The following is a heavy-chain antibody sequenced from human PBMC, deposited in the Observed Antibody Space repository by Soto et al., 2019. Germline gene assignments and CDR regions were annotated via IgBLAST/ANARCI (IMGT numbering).Heavy chain of an antibody. Sequence: GGSLRLSCAASGFTFSNYWMHWVRQAPGKGLVWMARINDQGGSPTYADSVKGRFTISRDNAKNTLYLQMNSLRAEDTAVYYCARARAIAAAGISWFDPWGQGTLVTVSS. CDR1: GFTFSNYW. CDR2: INDQGGSP. J-gene: IGHJ5*02. CDR3: ARARAIAAAGISWFDP. V-gene: IGHV3-74*01. D-gene: IGHD6-13*01.